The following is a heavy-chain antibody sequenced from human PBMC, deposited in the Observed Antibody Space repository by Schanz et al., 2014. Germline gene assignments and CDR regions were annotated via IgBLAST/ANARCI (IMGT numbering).Heavy chain of an antibody. V-gene: IGHV3-11*05. D-gene: IGHD6-19*01. CDR3: AASSGWHPSTDY. CDR2: ISDSGTYT. CDR1: GFSVGNKY. J-gene: IGHJ4*02. Sequence: VQLVESGGGLVQPGKSLRLSCAASGFSVGNKYMNWVRQAPGKGLEWLSYISDSGTYTNYADSVKGRFTISRDNAKSSLYLQMNSLRVEDTAVYYCAASSGWHPSTDYWGQGTLVTVSS.